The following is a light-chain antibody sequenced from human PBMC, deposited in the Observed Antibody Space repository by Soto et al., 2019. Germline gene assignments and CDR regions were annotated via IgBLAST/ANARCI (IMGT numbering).Light chain of an antibody. J-gene: IGLJ2*01. CDR2: DNN. Sequence: QSVFTQPPSVSAAPGQKVTISCSGSSSNIGSNSVSWYQQLPGTAPKLLIYDNNKRPSGIPDRFSGSKSGTSATLGITGLQTGDEADYYCGTWDSSLSVVVIGGGTKLTVL. CDR3: GTWDSSLSVVV. V-gene: IGLV1-51*01. CDR1: SSNIGSNS.